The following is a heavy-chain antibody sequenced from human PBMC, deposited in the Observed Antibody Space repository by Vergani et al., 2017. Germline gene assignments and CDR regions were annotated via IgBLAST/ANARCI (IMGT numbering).Heavy chain of an antibody. Sequence: EVQLVESGGGLVKPGGSLRLSCAASGFTFSNAWMSWVRQAPGKGLEWVGRIKSKTYGGTTDYAAPVKGRFTISRDDSKNTLYLQMNSLKTEDTAVYYCTTAARGGADDAFDIWGQGTMVTVSS. CDR3: TTAARGGADDAFDI. V-gene: IGHV3-15*01. CDR1: GFTFSNAW. D-gene: IGHD2-21*01. CDR2: IKSKTYGGTT. J-gene: IGHJ3*02.